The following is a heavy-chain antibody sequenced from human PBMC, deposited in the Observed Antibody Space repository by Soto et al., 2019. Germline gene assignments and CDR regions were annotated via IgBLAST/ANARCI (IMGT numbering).Heavy chain of an antibody. CDR2: IYPADTDT. CDR1: GYSFTSYW. Sequence: GESLKISCKGSGYSFTSYWIGWVRQMPGKGLEWMGIIYPADTDTRYSPSFQGQVTISADKSISTAYVQWSSLKASDTAMYYCARLKVPADPPYYYYMDVWGKGTTVTVSS. V-gene: IGHV5-51*01. CDR3: ARLKVPADPPYYYYMDV. D-gene: IGHD2-2*01. J-gene: IGHJ6*03.